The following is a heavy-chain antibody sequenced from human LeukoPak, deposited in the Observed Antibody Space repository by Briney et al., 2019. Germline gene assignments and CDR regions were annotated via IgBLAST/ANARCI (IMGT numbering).Heavy chain of an antibody. J-gene: IGHJ4*02. D-gene: IGHD5-18*01. CDR1: GVSISSSSYY. CDR3: ARNTAITDY. CDR2: IYYSGST. Sequence: SETLSLTCTVSGVSISSSSYYWGWIRQPPGKGLEWIGSIYYSGSTYYNPSLKSRVTISVDTSNNQFSLKLSSVTAADTAVYYCARNTAITDYWGQGTLVTVSS. V-gene: IGHV4-39*01.